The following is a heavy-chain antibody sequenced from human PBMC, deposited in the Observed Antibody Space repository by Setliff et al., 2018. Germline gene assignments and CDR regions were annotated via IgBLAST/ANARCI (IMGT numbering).Heavy chain of an antibody. V-gene: IGHV4-4*02. CDR3: AREGLTIFGVVIRRNYFDY. Sequence: SETLSLTCAVSGGSISSSNWWSWVSQPPGKGLEWMGEIYHSGSTNYNPSLKSRVTISVDKSKNQFSLKLSSVTAADTAVYYCAREGLTIFGVVIRRNYFDYWGQGTLVTVSS. D-gene: IGHD3-3*01. J-gene: IGHJ4*02. CDR1: GGSISSSNW. CDR2: IYHSGST.